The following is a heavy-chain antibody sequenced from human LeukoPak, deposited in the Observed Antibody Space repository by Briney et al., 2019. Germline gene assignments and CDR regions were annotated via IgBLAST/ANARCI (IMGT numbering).Heavy chain of an antibody. CDR3: AREVANWFDP. D-gene: IGHD2-15*01. J-gene: IGHJ5*02. Sequence: PGGSLRLSCTASGLTFSSYVMSWVRQAPGKGLEWVSYISSSGSTIYYADSVKGRFTISRDNAKNSLYLQMNSLRAEDTAVYYCAREVANWFDPWGQGTLVTVSS. CDR2: ISSSGSTI. V-gene: IGHV3-48*03. CDR1: GLTFSSYV.